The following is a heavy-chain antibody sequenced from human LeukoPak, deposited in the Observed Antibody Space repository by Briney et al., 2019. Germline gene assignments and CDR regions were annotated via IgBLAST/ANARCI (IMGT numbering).Heavy chain of an antibody. V-gene: IGHV1-18*01. Sequence: ASVKVSCKASGYIFTSYGISWARQAPGQGLEWMGWISAYNGNTNYAQKLQGRVTMTTDTSTSTAYMELRSLRSDDTAVYYCARGPVVGATMRDFDYWGQGTLVTVSS. D-gene: IGHD1-26*01. CDR3: ARGPVVGATMRDFDY. J-gene: IGHJ4*02. CDR2: ISAYNGNT. CDR1: GYIFTSYG.